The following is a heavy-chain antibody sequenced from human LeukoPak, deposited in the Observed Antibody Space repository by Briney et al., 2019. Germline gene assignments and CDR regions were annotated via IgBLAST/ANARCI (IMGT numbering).Heavy chain of an antibody. CDR3: ARDWNWGSSDAFDI. Sequence: ASVKVSCKASGYTFARYYMHWVRQAPGQRLEWMGIINPGGGNTNYAQKFQGRVTVTRDTSTTTVYLELSSLRSEDTAVYYCARDWNWGSSDAFDIWGQGTMVTVSS. CDR1: GYTFARYY. D-gene: IGHD7-27*01. J-gene: IGHJ3*02. V-gene: IGHV1-46*01. CDR2: INPGGGNT.